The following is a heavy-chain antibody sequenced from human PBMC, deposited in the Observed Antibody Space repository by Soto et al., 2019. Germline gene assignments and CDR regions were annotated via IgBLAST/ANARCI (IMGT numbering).Heavy chain of an antibody. J-gene: IGHJ4*02. Sequence: PGGSLRLSCAASGFTCSNYAINWVRQSPGKGLEWVSVISGSVGSTYYADSVKGRFTITRDNSKNTLYLQMNSLRAEDPAVYYCAKAGGAAGAVDYFDYWGQGTLVTVSS. CDR1: GFTCSNYA. D-gene: IGHD6-13*01. V-gene: IGHV3-23*01. CDR2: ISGSVGST. CDR3: AKAGGAAGAVDYFDY.